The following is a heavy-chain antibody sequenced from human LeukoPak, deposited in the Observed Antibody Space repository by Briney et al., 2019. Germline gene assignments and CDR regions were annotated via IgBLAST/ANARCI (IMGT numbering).Heavy chain of an antibody. CDR2: ISWNSGSI. CDR3: AKDKVGSSSWYPQYFDY. D-gene: IGHD6-13*01. V-gene: IGHV3-9*01. Sequence: GGSLRLSCAASGFTFDDYAMHWVRQAPGKGLEWVSGISWNSGSIGYADSVKGRFTISGDNAKNSLYLQMNSLRAEDTALYYCAKDKVGSSSWYPQYFDYWGQGTLVTVSS. J-gene: IGHJ4*02. CDR1: GFTFDDYA.